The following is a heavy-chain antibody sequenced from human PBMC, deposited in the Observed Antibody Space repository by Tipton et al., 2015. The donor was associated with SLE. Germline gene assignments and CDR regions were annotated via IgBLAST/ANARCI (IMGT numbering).Heavy chain of an antibody. CDR2: VNDGGNI. Sequence: TLSLTCAVYGGSFSGYYWSWIRQPPGKGLEWIGEVNDGGNINYNPSLMTRVTISGDTSKNQISLRLNSVTAADTAVYYCARDPYYDFWSDYYTGFDPWGQGILVTVSS. CDR1: GGSFSGYY. D-gene: IGHD3-3*01. V-gene: IGHV4-34*01. CDR3: ARDPYYDFWSDYYTGFDP. J-gene: IGHJ5*02.